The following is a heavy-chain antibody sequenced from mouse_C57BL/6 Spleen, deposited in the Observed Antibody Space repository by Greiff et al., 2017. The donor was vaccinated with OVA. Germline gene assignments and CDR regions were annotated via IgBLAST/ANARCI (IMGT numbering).Heavy chain of an antibody. D-gene: IGHD1-1*01. V-gene: IGHV1-26*01. J-gene: IGHJ4*01. CDR3: ARSSYNLYAMDY. CDR2: INPNNGGT. CDR1: GYTFTDYY. Sequence: VQLQQSGPELVKPGASVKISCKASGYTFTDYYMNWVKQSHGKSLEWIGDINPNNGGTSYNQKFKGKATLTVDKSSSTAYMELRSLTSEDSAVYYCARSSYNLYAMDYWGQGTSVTVSS.